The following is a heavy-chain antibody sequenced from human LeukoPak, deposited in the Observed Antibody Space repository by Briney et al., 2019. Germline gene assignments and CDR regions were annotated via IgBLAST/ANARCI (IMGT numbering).Heavy chain of an antibody. J-gene: IGHJ5*02. V-gene: IGHV1-2*02. Sequence: GASVKVSCKASGYTFTGYYMHWVRQAPGQGLEWTGWIIPNSGDTNYAPKFQGRVTMIKDTSTNSAYMELNKLTSDDTAVYYCGRGNKSFDPWGQGTLVTVSS. CDR1: GYTFTGYY. CDR3: GRGNKSFDP. CDR2: IIPNSGDT.